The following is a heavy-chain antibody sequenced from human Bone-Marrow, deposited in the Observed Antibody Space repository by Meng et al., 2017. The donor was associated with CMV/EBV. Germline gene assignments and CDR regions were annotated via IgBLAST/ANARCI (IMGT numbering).Heavy chain of an antibody. CDR1: GFTFSSFA. CDR3: AKGEAWATIRILDY. J-gene: IGHJ4*02. D-gene: IGHD5-24*01. V-gene: IGHV3-30*02. CDR2: IRHDASGQ. Sequence: GESLKISCAASGFTFSSFAMHWIRQAPGKGLQWVAYIRHDASGQYYAESVKGRFTISRDNSKNTLYLQMNSLRAEDTAVYYCAKGEAWATIRILDYWGQGTLVTVSS.